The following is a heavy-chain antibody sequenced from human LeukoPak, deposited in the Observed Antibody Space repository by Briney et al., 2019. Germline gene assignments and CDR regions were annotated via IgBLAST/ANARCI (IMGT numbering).Heavy chain of an antibody. D-gene: IGHD3-10*01. V-gene: IGHV6-1*01. CDR3: TGGGLVRGTLHWFDP. CDR2: IYYRSKWYS. CDR1: GDSVSGGSAG. Sequence: SQTLSPTCAISGDSVSGGSAGWNWIRQSPSRGLEWLGRIYYRSKWYSDYAISLKSRITINPDTSRNQFSLQLNSVTHDDTAVYYCTGGGLVRGTLHWFDPWGQGTLVTVSS. J-gene: IGHJ5*02.